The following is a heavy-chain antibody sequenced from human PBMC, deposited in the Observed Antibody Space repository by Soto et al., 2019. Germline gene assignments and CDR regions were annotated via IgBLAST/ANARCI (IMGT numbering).Heavy chain of an antibody. CDR3: AKDFEEPSSSWYLEYNWFDP. CDR2: ISYDGSNK. J-gene: IGHJ5*02. CDR1: GFTFSSYG. D-gene: IGHD6-13*01. Sequence: PGGSLRLSCAASGFTFSSYGMHWVRQAPGKGLEWVAVISYDGSNKYYADSVKGRFTISRDNSKNTLYLQMNSLRAEDTAVYYCAKDFEEPSSSWYLEYNWFDPRGQGTLVTVSS. V-gene: IGHV3-30*18.